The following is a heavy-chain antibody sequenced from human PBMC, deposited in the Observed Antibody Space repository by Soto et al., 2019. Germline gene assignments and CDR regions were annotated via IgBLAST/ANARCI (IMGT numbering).Heavy chain of an antibody. CDR3: GRLPPPSYCSGSTCSGY. V-gene: IGHV5-10-1*01. CDR2: IDPDDSYT. Sequence: PGESLKISCKGSGYSFTNYWIHWVRQMAGKGLEWMGRIDPDDSYTNYSPSFQGHVTISVDKSISTAYLQWSSLQVSDTAIYYCGRLPPPSYCSGSTCSGYWGQGTLVTVSS. CDR1: GYSFTNYW. J-gene: IGHJ4*02. D-gene: IGHD2-15*01.